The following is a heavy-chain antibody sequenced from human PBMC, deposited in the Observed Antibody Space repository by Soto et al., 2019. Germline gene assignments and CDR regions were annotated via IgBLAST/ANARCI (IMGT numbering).Heavy chain of an antibody. D-gene: IGHD4-17*01. CDR2: IYYSGST. CDR1: GVSISSSSYY. J-gene: IGHJ6*02. V-gene: IGHV4-39*01. CDR3: ARLGEDYSDLTGYYYYGMDV. Sequence: SETLSLTCTVSGVSISSSSYYWGWIRQPPGKGLEWIGSIYYSGSTYYNPSLKSRVTISVDTSKNQFSLKLSSVTAADTAVYYCARLGEDYSDLTGYYYYGMDVWGQGTTVTVSS.